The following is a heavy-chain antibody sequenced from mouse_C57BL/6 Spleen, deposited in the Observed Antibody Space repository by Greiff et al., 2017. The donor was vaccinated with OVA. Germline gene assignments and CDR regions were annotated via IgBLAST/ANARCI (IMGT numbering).Heavy chain of an antibody. D-gene: IGHD1-1*01. J-gene: IGHJ2*01. Sequence: QVQLKESGPELVKPGASVKISCKASGYAFSSSWMNWVKQRPGKGLEWIGRIYPGDGDTNYNGKFKGKATLTADKSSSTAYMQLSSLTSEDSAVYFCARFAYGSNFDYWGQGTTLTVSS. V-gene: IGHV1-82*01. CDR3: ARFAYGSNFDY. CDR1: GYAFSSSW. CDR2: IYPGDGDT.